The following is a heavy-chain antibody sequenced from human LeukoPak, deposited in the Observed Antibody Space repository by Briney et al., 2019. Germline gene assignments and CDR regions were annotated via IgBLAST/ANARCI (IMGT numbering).Heavy chain of an antibody. CDR1: GGSIITYY. CDR3: ARMQRQRCYLDY. V-gene: IGHV4-59*01. D-gene: IGHD6-25*01. J-gene: IGHJ4*03. CDR2: VYYGEST. Sequence: SETLSLTCTVSGGSIITYYWNWMRQSPGKGLEWIGYVYYGESTNYNPSLKSRVTISVDTSKNQVSLNLSSVTAADTAVYYCARMQRQRCYLDYWGQGTLVTVSS.